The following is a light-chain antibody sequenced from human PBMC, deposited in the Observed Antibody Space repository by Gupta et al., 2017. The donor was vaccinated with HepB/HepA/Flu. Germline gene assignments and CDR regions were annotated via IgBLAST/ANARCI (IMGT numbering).Light chain of an antibody. CDR2: DAS. Sequence: EIVLTQSPATLSLSPGERATISCRASQSVNSYLAWYLQKPGQAPRLLIYDASNRATGIPARFSGSVCGTDFTLTISSLEPEDFAVYYCQQRGNWPFTFGHGTKVDI. CDR3: QQRGNWPFT. V-gene: IGKV3-11*01. CDR1: QSVNSY. J-gene: IGKJ3*01.